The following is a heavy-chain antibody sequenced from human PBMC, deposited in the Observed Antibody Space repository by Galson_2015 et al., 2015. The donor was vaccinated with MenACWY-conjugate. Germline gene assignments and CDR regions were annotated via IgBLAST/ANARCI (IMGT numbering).Heavy chain of an antibody. CDR1: GDSVSSNSGV. CDR3: AREEGGTTSRPFDY. V-gene: IGHV6-1*01. Sequence: CAISGDSVSSNSGVWNWIRQSPSRGLEWLGRTYYRSKWYNDYAVSVKSRIIINPDTSKNQFSLQLKYVTPEDTAVYYCAREEGGTTSRPFDYWGRGTLVTVSS. CDR2: TYYRSKWYN. J-gene: IGHJ4*02. D-gene: IGHD1-7*01.